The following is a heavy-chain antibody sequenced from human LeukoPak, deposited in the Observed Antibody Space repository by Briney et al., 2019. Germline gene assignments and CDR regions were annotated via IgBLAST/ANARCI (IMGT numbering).Heavy chain of an antibody. CDR1: GLGLSVLS. CDR2: IRPETGEP. V-gene: IGHV1-24*01. D-gene: IGHD3-10*01. CDR3: STDSGRSYFYFDF. J-gene: IGHJ4*02. Sequence: ASVKVSCKISGLGLSVLSIHWMRQAPGEGLEWVGGIRPETGEPIFAQKFRGRVTITEDTFTDTGYLELRGLTSEDTAVYYCSTDSGRSYFYFDFWGQGTLVTVSS.